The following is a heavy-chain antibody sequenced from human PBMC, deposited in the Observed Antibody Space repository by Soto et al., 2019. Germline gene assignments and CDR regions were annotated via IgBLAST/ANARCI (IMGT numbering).Heavy chain of an antibody. Sequence: PGGSLRLSCAASGFTFSSYAMSWVRQAPGKGLEWVSAISGGAGSSYYADTVKGRFSISRDNSKNTLYLQMNSLRAEDTAVYFCAKESSGYPTHNWFDPWGQGTLVTVSS. J-gene: IGHJ5*02. CDR2: ISGGAGSS. V-gene: IGHV3-23*01. CDR1: GFTFSSYA. CDR3: AKESSGYPTHNWFDP. D-gene: IGHD3-3*01.